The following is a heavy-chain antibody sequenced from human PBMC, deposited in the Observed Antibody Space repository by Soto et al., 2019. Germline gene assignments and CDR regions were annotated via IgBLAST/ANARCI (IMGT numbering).Heavy chain of an antibody. D-gene: IGHD1-26*01. Sequence: QVQLVQSGAEVKKPVASVKVSCKASGYTFTSYGISWVRQAPGQGLEWMGWISAYNVNTNYAQTRQGRVTMTTDTSTSTAYMELRRLRCDDTAVYYWARDRGSYALDYWGQGTLFTVSS. CDR3: ARDRGSYALDY. CDR2: ISAYNVNT. V-gene: IGHV1-18*01. J-gene: IGHJ4*02. CDR1: GYTFTSYG.